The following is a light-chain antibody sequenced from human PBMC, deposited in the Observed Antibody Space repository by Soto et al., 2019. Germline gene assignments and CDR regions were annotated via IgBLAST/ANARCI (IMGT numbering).Light chain of an antibody. CDR3: SSYAGSNNLVV. J-gene: IGLJ2*01. V-gene: IGLV2-8*01. CDR1: SSDVGGYNY. Sequence: QSALTQPPSASGSPGQSVTISCTGTSSDVGGYNYVSWYQQHPGKAPKLMIYEFSKRPSGVPDRFSGSKSGNTASLTVSGLQAEDEADYYGSSYAGSNNLVVFGGGTKLTVL. CDR2: EFS.